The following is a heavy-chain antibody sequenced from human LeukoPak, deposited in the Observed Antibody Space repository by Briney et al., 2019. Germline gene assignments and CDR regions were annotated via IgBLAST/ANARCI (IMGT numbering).Heavy chain of an antibody. CDR1: GGSISSGNYY. V-gene: IGHV4-61*01. CDR3: ARAGEQLPPPEKWFDP. J-gene: IGHJ5*02. D-gene: IGHD6-13*01. Sequence: PSETLSLTCTVSGGSISSGNYYWSWIRQPPGKGLEWIGYISYSGSTNYNPSLKSRVTISVDTSKNQFSLKLSSVTAADTAVYYCARAGEQLPPPEKWFDPWGQGTLVTVSS. CDR2: ISYSGST.